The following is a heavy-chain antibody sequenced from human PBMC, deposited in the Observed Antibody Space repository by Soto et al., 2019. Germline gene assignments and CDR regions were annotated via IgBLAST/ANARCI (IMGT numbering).Heavy chain of an antibody. CDR2: ISGSGGST. J-gene: IGHJ4*02. Sequence: EVQLLESGGGLVQPGGSLRLSCAASGFTFSSYAMSWVRQAPGKGMEWVSAISGSGGSTYYADSVKGRFTISRDNSKNTLYLQMNSLRAEDTAVYYCAKDFASSSWYSPVVYWGPGTLVTVSS. D-gene: IGHD6-13*01. V-gene: IGHV3-23*01. CDR3: AKDFASSSWYSPVVY. CDR1: GFTFSSYA.